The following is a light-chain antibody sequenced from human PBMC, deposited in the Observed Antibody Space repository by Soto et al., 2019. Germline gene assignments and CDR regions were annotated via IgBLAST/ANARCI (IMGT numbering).Light chain of an antibody. J-gene: IGKJ5*01. CDR1: QSVSSNY. Sequence: EIVLTQSPDPLSLSPGERATLSCRAIQSVSSNYLAWYQQKPGQAPRLLIYGASTMATGIPDRFSGSGSGTDFTLTISRLEPEDFAVYYCQQYGSSPPITFGQGTRLEIK. CDR3: QQYGSSPPIT. CDR2: GAS. V-gene: IGKV3-20*01.